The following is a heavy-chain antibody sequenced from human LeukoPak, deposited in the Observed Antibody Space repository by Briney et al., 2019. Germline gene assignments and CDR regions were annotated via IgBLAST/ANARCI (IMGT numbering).Heavy chain of an antibody. CDR3: AKEGDTSVGNYFDY. CDR1: GFTFSSYA. CDR2: ISGSVVTA. V-gene: IGHV3-23*01. J-gene: IGHJ4*02. D-gene: IGHD3-22*01. Sequence: SGGSLRLSCAASGFTFSSYAMNWVRQAPGKGLEWVSAISGSVVTAYYADSVQGRFTISRDNSKNTLYLQMNSLRAEDTAVYYCAKEGDTSVGNYFDYWGQGTLVTVSS.